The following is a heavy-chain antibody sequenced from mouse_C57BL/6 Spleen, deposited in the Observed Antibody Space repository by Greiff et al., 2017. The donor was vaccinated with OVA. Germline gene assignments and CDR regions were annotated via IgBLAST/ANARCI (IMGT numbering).Heavy chain of an antibody. CDR1: GYAFSSSW. D-gene: IGHD1-1*01. CDR2: IYPGDGDT. J-gene: IGHJ1*03. CDR3: AGYGTRLYFDV. Sequence: QVQLQQSGPELVKPGASVKISCKASGYAFSSSWMNWVKQRPGKGLEWIGRIYPGDGDTNYNGKFKGKATLTADKSSSTAYMQLSSLTSEDSAVYFCAGYGTRLYFDVWGTGTTVTVSS. V-gene: IGHV1-82*01.